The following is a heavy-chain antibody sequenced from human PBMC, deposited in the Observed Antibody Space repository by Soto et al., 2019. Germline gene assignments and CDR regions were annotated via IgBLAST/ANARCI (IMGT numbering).Heavy chain of an antibody. Sequence: GGSLRLSCAASGFNFDDSAMHWVRQLPGKALEWVSGLNWNSNNIDYAASVKGRFTISRDNARDSLYLQMNSLRPDDTALYYCVKGWGGYDLSGGLDIWGHGTMVTVS. D-gene: IGHD5-12*01. J-gene: IGHJ3*02. V-gene: IGHV3-9*01. CDR2: LNWNSNNI. CDR3: VKGWGGYDLSGGLDI. CDR1: GFNFDDSA.